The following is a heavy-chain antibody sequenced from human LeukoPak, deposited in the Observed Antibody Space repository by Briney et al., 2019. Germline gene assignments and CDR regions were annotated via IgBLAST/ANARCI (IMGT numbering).Heavy chain of an antibody. Sequence: SETLSLTCTVSGVSISSYYWSWIRQPPGKGLEWIGHIYYSGSTNYNPYLKSRVTISVDTSENQFSLKLSSVTAADTAVYYCAAGTYYYDSSGYTGYYFDYWGQEPWSPSPQ. CDR2: IYYSGST. V-gene: IGHV4-59*01. J-gene: IGHJ4*01. D-gene: IGHD3-22*01. CDR1: GVSISSYY. CDR3: AAGTYYYDSSGYTGYYFDY.